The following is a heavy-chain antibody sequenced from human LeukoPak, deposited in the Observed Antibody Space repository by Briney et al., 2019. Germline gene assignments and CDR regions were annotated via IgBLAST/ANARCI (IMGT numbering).Heavy chain of an antibody. V-gene: IGHV4-59*01. CDR3: ARNTAMEYYYMDV. Sequence: SETLSLTCTVSGGSISSYYWSWIRQPPGKGLEWIGHIYYSGSTNYNPSLKSRVTITVDTSKNQFSLKLSSVTAADTAVYYCARNTAMEYYYMDVWGKGTTVTVSS. CDR2: IYYSGST. D-gene: IGHD5-18*01. CDR1: GGSISSYY. J-gene: IGHJ6*03.